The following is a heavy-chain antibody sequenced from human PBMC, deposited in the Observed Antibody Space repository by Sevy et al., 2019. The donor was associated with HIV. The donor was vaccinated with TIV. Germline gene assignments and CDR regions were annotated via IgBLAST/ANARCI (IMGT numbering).Heavy chain of an antibody. Sequence: SETLSLTCTVSGGSISSYYWSWIRPPPGKGLEWIGYIYYSGSTNYNPSLKSRVTISVDTSKNQFSLKLSSVTAADTAVYYCARGGLAPFFDYWGQGTLVTVSS. CDR3: ARGGLAPFFDY. V-gene: IGHV4-59*01. CDR2: IYYSGST. CDR1: GGSISSYY. J-gene: IGHJ4*02. D-gene: IGHD3-16*01.